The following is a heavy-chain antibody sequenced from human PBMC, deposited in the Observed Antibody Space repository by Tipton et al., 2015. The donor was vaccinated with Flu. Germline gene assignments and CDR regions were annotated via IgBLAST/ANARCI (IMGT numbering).Heavy chain of an antibody. Sequence: GSLRLSCAASGFTFSDYYMSWIRQAPGKGLEWVSSISSSSSYIYYADSVKGRFTISRDNAKNSLYLQMNSLRAEDTAVYYCAREEAQLGPLHYYYYMDVWGKGTTVTVSS. CDR1: GFTFSDYY. V-gene: IGHV3-11*06. D-gene: IGHD6-6*01. CDR3: AREEAQLGPLHYYYYMDV. CDR2: ISSSSSYI. J-gene: IGHJ6*03.